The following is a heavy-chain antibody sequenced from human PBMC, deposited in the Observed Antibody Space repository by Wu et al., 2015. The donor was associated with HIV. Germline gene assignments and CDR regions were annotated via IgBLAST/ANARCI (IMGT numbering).Heavy chain of an antibody. D-gene: IGHD7-27*01. J-gene: IGHJ6*03. CDR3: ARDAPFWGPTVYMDV. Sequence: QLVQSGGELRKPGDSVRVSCQASGYNFVTFGINWLRRAPGQRLQWLGWIDSFNGDRNYTRGRLTMTTNTSTATAFLELRSLRLDDTATYYCARDAPFWGPTVYMDVWGKGTTVTVSS. CDR1: GYNFVTFG. CDR2: IDSFNGDR. V-gene: IGHV1-18*01.